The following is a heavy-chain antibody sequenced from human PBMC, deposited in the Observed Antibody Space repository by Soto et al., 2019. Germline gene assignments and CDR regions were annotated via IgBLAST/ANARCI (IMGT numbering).Heavy chain of an antibody. V-gene: IGHV4-31*03. J-gene: IGHJ4*02. D-gene: IGHD3-3*01. Sequence: PSETLSLTCTVSGGYINRNDYYWSWIRQHPEKGLEWIGYIYYTGSTYYNPSLKSRLTISVDTSKNQFSLTVSSVTAADTAVYYCATLPITISGNYYFDYWGRGTLVTVSS. CDR2: IYYTGST. CDR1: GGYINRNDYY. CDR3: ATLPITISGNYYFDY.